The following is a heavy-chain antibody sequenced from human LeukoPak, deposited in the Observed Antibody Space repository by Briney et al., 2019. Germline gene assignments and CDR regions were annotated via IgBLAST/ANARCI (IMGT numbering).Heavy chain of an antibody. J-gene: IGHJ4*02. D-gene: IGHD3-16*01. CDR3: ARGGAGGGTYFDY. CDR1: GYGFTSYW. CDR2: IHPGDSDT. Sequence: GESLKISCKGSGYGFTSYWIGWVRQMPGKGLEWMGVIHPGDSDTRYSPSFQGQVTISADKSISPAYLQGSSLKASDTAMYYCARGGAGGGTYFDYWGQGTLVTVSS. V-gene: IGHV5-51*01.